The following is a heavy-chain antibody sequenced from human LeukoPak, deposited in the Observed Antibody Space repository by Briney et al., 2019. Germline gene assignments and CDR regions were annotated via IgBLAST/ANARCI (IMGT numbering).Heavy chain of an antibody. CDR1: GGSISSSSYY. D-gene: IGHD1-7*01. CDR3: ATRYNWNYPFDY. Sequence: SETLSLTCTVSGGSISSSSYYWDWIRQPPGKGLEWIGSIYYSGSTYYNPSLKSRVTISVDTSKNQFSLKLSSVTAADTAGYYCATRYNWNYPFDYWGQGTLVTVSS. J-gene: IGHJ4*02. CDR2: IYYSGST. V-gene: IGHV4-39*01.